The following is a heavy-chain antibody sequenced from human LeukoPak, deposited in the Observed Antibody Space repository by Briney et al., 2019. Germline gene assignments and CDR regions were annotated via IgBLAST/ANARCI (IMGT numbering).Heavy chain of an antibody. Sequence: GRSLRLSCAASGFTFSSYWMHWVRQAPGKGLVWVSRINSDGSSTSYADSVKGRFTISRDNAKNTLYLQMNSLRAEDTDVYYCARGGTIFWRPGMDVWGKGTTVTVSS. CDR1: GFTFSSYW. V-gene: IGHV3-74*01. CDR3: ARGGTIFWRPGMDV. J-gene: IGHJ6*04. D-gene: IGHD3-9*01. CDR2: INSDGSST.